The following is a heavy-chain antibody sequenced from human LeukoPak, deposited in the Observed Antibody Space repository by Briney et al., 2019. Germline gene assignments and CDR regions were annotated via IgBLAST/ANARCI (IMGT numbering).Heavy chain of an antibody. V-gene: IGHV3-21*01. CDR3: ARVNSSSWYRVVGHYYYYMDV. CDR2: ISSSSSYI. CDR1: GFTFSSYS. J-gene: IGHJ6*03. Sequence: GGSLRLSCAASGFTFSSYSMNWVRQAPGKGLEWVSSISSSSSYIYYADPVKGRFTISRDNAKNSLYLQMNSLRAEDTAVYYCARVNSSSWYRVVGHYYYYMDVWGKGTTVTVSS. D-gene: IGHD6-13*01.